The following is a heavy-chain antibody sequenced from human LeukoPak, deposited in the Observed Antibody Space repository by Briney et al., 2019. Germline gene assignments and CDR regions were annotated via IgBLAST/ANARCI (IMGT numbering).Heavy chain of an antibody. CDR1: GFTFSSYW. D-gene: IGHD3-22*01. Sequence: GGSLRLSCAASGFTFSSYWMHWVRQAPGKGLVWVSRINSDGSSTSYADSVKGRFTISRDNSKNTLYLQMNSLRAEDTAVYYCARGVNSGYFFDYWGQGTLVTVSS. CDR3: ARGVNSGYFFDY. J-gene: IGHJ4*02. CDR2: INSDGSST. V-gene: IGHV3-74*01.